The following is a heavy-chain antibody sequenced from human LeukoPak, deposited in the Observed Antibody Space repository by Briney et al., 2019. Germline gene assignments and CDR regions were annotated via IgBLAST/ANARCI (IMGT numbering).Heavy chain of an antibody. Sequence: GGSLRLSCAASGFTVSSNYMSWVRQAPGKGLEWVSVIYSGGGTYYADSVKGRFTISRDNSKNTLYLQMNSLRAEDTAVYYCARVGIVGATTEVDYWGQGTLVTVSS. D-gene: IGHD1-26*01. CDR1: GFTVSSNY. V-gene: IGHV3-66*01. CDR3: ARVGIVGATTEVDY. CDR2: IYSGGGT. J-gene: IGHJ4*02.